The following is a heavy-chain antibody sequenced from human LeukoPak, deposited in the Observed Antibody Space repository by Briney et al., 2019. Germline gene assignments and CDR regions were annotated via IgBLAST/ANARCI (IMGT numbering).Heavy chain of an antibody. V-gene: IGHV1-2*02. CDR3: ARDPLYGSGSYFFDF. J-gene: IGHJ4*02. Sequence: ASVKVSCKASGYTFTGYYMHWVRQAPGQRLEWMGWINPNSGGTNYAQKFQGRVTMTRDTSISTVYMELSRLRSDDTAVYYCARDPLYGSGSYFFDFWGQGTLVTVSS. CDR1: GYTFTGYY. CDR2: INPNSGGT. D-gene: IGHD3-10*01.